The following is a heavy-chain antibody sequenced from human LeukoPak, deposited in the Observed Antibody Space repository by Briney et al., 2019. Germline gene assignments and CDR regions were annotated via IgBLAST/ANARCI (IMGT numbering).Heavy chain of an antibody. J-gene: IGHJ4*02. CDR3: AKDSHWILFDD. V-gene: IGHV3-23*01. D-gene: IGHD2-2*03. Sequence: PGGSLRLSCAASGFTFSSYSMNWVRQAPGKGLEWVSGIGGSGTRTYYADSVKGRFTISRDNSKNTLHLQMNSLRDEDTAVYYCAKDSHWILFDDWGQGTLVTVSS. CDR2: IGGSGTRT. CDR1: GFTFSSYS.